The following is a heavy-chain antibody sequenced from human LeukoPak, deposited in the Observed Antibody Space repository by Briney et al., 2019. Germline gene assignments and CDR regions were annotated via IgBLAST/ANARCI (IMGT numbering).Heavy chain of an antibody. CDR3: ARVMTAITNWFDP. D-gene: IGHD2-21*02. V-gene: IGHV3-66*01. Sequence: GGSLRLSCAASGFTVSSIYVSWVRQAPGKGLERVSSIYRDGSTYYADSVKGRFTISRDNSKNTLNLQMNNLRVEDTAVYYCARVMTAITNWFDPWGQGTLVTVSS. CDR2: IYRDGST. CDR1: GFTVSSIY. J-gene: IGHJ5*02.